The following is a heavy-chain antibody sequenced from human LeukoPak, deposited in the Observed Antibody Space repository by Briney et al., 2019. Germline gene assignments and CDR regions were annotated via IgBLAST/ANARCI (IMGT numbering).Heavy chain of an antibody. D-gene: IGHD4-23*01. CDR2: IWYDGSNK. Sequence: GGSLRLSCAASGFTFSSYGMHWVRQAPGKGLEWVAVIWYDGSNKYYAGSVKGRFTISRDNSKNTLYLQMNSLRAEDTAVYYCARDYGGNSFDYWGQGTLVTVSS. V-gene: IGHV3-33*08. CDR3: ARDYGGNSFDY. J-gene: IGHJ4*02. CDR1: GFTFSSYG.